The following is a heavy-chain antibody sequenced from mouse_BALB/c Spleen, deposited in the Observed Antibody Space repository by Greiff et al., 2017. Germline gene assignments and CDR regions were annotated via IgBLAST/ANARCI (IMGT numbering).Heavy chain of an antibody. CDR2: IRNKANGYTT. CDR1: GFTFTDYY. CDR3: AREMGYGNYVPFAY. J-gene: IGHJ3*01. Sequence: EVMLVESGGGLVQPGGSLRLSCATSGFTFTDYYMSWVRQPPGKALEWLGFIRNKANGYTTEYSASVKGRFTISRDNSQSILYLQMNTLRAEDSATYYCAREMGYGNYVPFAYWGQGTLVTVSA. D-gene: IGHD2-10*02. V-gene: IGHV7-3*02.